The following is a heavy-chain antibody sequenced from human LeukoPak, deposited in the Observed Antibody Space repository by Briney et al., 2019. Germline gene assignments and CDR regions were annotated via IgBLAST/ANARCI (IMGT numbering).Heavy chain of an antibody. Sequence: PSETLSLTCAVSGYSISSGYYWGWIRQPPGKGLEWIGSIYHSGSTYYNPSLKSRVTISVDTSKNQFSLKLSSVTPADTAVYYCARVGDYYGSDYWGQGTLVTVSS. D-gene: IGHD3-10*01. V-gene: IGHV4-38-2*01. CDR3: ARVGDYYGSDY. J-gene: IGHJ4*02. CDR2: IYHSGST. CDR1: GYSISSGYY.